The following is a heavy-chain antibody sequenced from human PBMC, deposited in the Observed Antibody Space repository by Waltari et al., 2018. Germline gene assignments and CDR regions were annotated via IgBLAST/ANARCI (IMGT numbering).Heavy chain of an antibody. CDR1: GGSVSSDY. CDR3: AKESILDVSAVARWGDQYYYYGMGV. J-gene: IGHJ6*02. CDR2: IYTTGDI. V-gene: IGHV4-4*07. Sequence: QVQLQESGPGLVKPSETLSPTCSVSGGSVSSDYWSWVRQAAGKGLEWIGRIYTTGDIKYNPSLRSRVTMSVDKSKNQFSLRLISVTAADTAVYYCAKESILDVSAVARWGDQYYYYGMGVWGQGTPVTVSS. D-gene: IGHD3-10*01.